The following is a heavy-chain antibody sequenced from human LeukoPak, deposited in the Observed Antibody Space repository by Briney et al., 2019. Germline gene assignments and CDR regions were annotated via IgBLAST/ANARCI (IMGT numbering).Heavy chain of an antibody. V-gene: IGHV4-59*01. CDR1: GGSISSYY. CDR3: ARAAGTLSY. CDR2: IYYSGST. Sequence: TSETLSLTCTVSGGSISSYYWSWIRQPPGKGLEWIGYIYYSGSTNYNPSLKSRVTISVDTSKNQFSLKLSSVTAADTAIYYCARAAGTLSYWGQGTLVTVSS. J-gene: IGHJ4*02. D-gene: IGHD6-13*01.